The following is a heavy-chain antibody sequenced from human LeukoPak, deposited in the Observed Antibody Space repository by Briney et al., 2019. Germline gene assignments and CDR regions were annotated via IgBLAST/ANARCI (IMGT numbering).Heavy chain of an antibody. D-gene: IGHD2-15*01. V-gene: IGHV3-7*01. Sequence: PGGSVTHPCAASGFTFSSYWMTWVRQAPGKGGEWVANIKKVGCEKYYVDTAKHRFTISRDNAKNSLYLQMNSLRADDTAVYYCARYEVVPKLDSLAIWG. CDR2: IKKVGCEK. J-gene: IGHJ3*02. CDR1: GFTFSSYW. CDR3: ARYEVVPKLDSLAI.